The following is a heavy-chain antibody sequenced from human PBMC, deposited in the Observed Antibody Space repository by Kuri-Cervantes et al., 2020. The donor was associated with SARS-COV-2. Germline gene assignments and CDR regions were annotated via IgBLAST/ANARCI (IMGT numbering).Heavy chain of an antibody. CDR3: AKDLEDIVVVPAVGFDY. V-gene: IGHV3-73*01. Sequence: GESLKSSCEVSGFLFSASAIHWVRQGSGKGLEWVGRVRGKANNYATAYAASVKGRFTISRDDSKNMAYLQMNSLKTEDTAVYYCAKDLEDIVVVPAVGFDYWGQGTLVTVSS. CDR2: VRGKANNYAT. J-gene: IGHJ4*02. D-gene: IGHD2-2*01. CDR1: GFLFSASA.